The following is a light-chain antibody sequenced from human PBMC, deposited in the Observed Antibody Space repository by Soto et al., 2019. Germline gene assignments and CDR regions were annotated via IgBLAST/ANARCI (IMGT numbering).Light chain of an antibody. CDR2: AAS. Sequence: IQITESPSSVSASVGDRVTITCRASQSISSYLNWYQQKPGKAPKLLIYAASSLQSGVPSRFSGSGSGADFTLTTSCLQSEDFATYYCQQYYSFPITCGHATRL. J-gene: IGKJ5*01. CDR3: QQYYSFPIT. CDR1: QSISSY. V-gene: IGKV1-39*01.